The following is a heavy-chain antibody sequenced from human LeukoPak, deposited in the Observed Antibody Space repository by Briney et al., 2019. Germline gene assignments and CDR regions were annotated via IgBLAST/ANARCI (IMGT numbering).Heavy chain of an antibody. V-gene: IGHV1-18*01. CDR3: ASGYYYGAGSASGDYFDY. CDR1: GYTLTSYG. J-gene: IGHJ4*02. CDR2: ISAYNGNT. Sequence: ASVKVSCKASGYTLTSYGINWVRQAPGQRLEWMGWISAYNGNTNYPQNLQGRITMTADTSTSTAYMELRSLRSDDTAVYYCASGYYYGAGSASGDYFDYWGQGTLVTVSS. D-gene: IGHD3-10*01.